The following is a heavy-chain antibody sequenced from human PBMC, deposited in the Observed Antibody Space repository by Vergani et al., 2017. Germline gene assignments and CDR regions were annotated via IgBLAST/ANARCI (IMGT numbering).Heavy chain of an antibody. CDR3: ARGCGSTSCYKRGEDWFDP. V-gene: IGHV1-46*01. CDR1: GYTFTSYY. J-gene: IGHJ5*02. CDR2: IHPSGGST. D-gene: IGHD2-2*02. Sequence: QVQLVQSGAEVKKPGASVKVSCQASGYTFTSYYIHWVRQAPGQGLEWMGIIHPSGGSTNYAQKFQGRVTMTRDTSTRTVFMELSSLRSEDTAVYYCARGCGSTSCYKRGEDWFDPWGQGTMVTVSS.